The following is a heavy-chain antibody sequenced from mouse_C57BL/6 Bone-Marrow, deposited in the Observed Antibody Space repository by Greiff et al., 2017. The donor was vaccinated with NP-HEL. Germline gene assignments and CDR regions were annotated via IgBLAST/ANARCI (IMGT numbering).Heavy chain of an antibody. Sequence: EVQLQESGAELVRPGASVKLSCTASGFNIKDDYMHWVKQRPEQGLEWIGWIDPENGDTEYASKFQGKATITADTSSNTAYLQLSSLTSEDTAVYDCTTIYYGQRGFAYWGQGTLVTVSA. CDR1: GFNIKDDY. CDR3: TTIYYGQRGFAY. CDR2: IDPENGDT. J-gene: IGHJ3*01. D-gene: IGHD2-1*01. V-gene: IGHV14-4*01.